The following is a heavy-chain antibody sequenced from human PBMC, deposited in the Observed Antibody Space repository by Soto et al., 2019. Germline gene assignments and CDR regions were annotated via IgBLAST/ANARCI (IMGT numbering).Heavy chain of an antibody. Sequence: GGSLRLSCAASGFTFSSYWMSWVRQAPGKGLEWVANIKQDGSEKYYVDSVKGRFTISRDNAKNSLYLQMNSLRAEDTAVYYCARERSWNSPRYYYYGMDVWGQGTTVTVSS. CDR3: ARERSWNSPRYYYYGMDV. CDR1: GFTFSSYW. D-gene: IGHD1-7*01. V-gene: IGHV3-7*01. J-gene: IGHJ6*02. CDR2: IKQDGSEK.